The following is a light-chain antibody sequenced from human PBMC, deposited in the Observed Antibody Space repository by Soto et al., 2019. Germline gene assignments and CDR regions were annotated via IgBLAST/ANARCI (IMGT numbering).Light chain of an antibody. CDR3: QQYNSYPWT. CDR1: QTIDSN. V-gene: IGKV3-15*01. Sequence: IVMPQSPGTLTVFPGGSATLSCRASQTIDSNLAWYQQKPGQAPRLLVYGASTRATGIPVRFSGSESGTEFTLTINSLQPDDFATYYCQQYNSYPWTFGQGTKVDI. CDR2: GAS. J-gene: IGKJ1*01.